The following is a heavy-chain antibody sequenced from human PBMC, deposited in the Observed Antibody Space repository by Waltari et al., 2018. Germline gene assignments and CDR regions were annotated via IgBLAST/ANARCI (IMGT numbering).Heavy chain of an antibody. CDR3: VRHAEGGPNTFDI. J-gene: IGHJ3*02. Sequence: EVQLVQSGVEVHKPGESLKISCKASGYKFTNYWIGWVRQKPGKGLECVGVISPVDSDVRYSPSVRGKVTISVDKSIDTTYLQWRSLEASDSAMYYCVRHAEGGPNTFDIWGQGTEVFVSS. D-gene: IGHD2-15*01. CDR2: ISPVDSDV. V-gene: IGHV5-51*01. CDR1: GYKFTNYW.